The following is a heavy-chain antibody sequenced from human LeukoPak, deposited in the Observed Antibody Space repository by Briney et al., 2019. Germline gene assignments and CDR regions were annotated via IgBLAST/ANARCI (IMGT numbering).Heavy chain of an antibody. J-gene: IGHJ5*02. CDR1: GGSISSGGYY. CDR3: ARHGIVDRGWFDP. Sequence: SQTLSLTCTVSGGSISSGGYYWSWIRQHPGKGLEWIGYIYYSGSTYYNPSLKSRVTISVDTSKNQFSLKLSSVTAADTAVYYCARHGIVDRGWFDPWGQGTLVTVSS. CDR2: IYYSGST. V-gene: IGHV4-31*03. D-gene: IGHD3-22*01.